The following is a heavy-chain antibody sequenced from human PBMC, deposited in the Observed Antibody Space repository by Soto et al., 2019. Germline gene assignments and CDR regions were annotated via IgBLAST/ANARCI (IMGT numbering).Heavy chain of an antibody. CDR2: ISAYNGNT. CDR1: GYTFTSYG. CDR3: ARDTYYYDSSGLGNFDY. J-gene: IGHJ4*02. D-gene: IGHD3-22*01. V-gene: IGHV1-18*01. Sequence: PEASVKVSFKSSGYTFTSYGISWVRQAPGQGLEWMGWISAYNGNTNYAQKLQGRVTMTTDTSTSTAYMELRSLRSDDTAVYYCARDTYYYDSSGLGNFDYWGQGTLVTV.